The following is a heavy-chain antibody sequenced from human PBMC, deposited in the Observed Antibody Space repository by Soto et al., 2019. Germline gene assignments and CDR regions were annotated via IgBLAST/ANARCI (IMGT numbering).Heavy chain of an antibody. J-gene: IGHJ4*02. CDR2: IESSGST. Sequence: QVQLQESGPGLVKPSQTLSLSCTVSGASISSGVYYWTWIRQHPGKGLEWLGYIESSGSTFFNPSLKSRVAISVDPSKIPCALHLHSVTAADTAIYFCAGAVNDYYSRGYRTSYFDYWGQGALVTVSS. CDR3: AGAVNDYYSRGYRTSYFDY. CDR1: GASISSGVYY. V-gene: IGHV4-31*03. D-gene: IGHD3-22*01.